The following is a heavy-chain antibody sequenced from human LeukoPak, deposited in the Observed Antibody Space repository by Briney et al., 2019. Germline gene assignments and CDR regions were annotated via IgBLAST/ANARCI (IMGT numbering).Heavy chain of an antibody. Sequence: SESLSLTCTVSGGSISSGSYYWTWLRQPAGTGLEWFRRMYISGSANYNPSLKSRVTISVDTSKNQFSLKLSSVTAADTAVYYCARETRSGGSLLRGNWFDPWGQGTLVTVSS. CDR1: GGSISSGSYY. CDR2: MYISGSA. D-gene: IGHD2-15*01. CDR3: ARETRSGGSLLRGNWFDP. J-gene: IGHJ5*02. V-gene: IGHV4-61*02.